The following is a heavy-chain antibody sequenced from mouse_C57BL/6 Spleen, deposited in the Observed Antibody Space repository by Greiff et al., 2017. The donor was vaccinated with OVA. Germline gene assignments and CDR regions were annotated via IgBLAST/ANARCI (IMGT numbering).Heavy chain of an antibody. J-gene: IGHJ4*01. Sequence: EVKLVESGGGLVQPKGSLKLSCAASGFSFNTYAMNWVRQAPGKGLEWVARIRSKSNNYATYYADSVKDRFTISRDDSDSMLYLQMNNLKTEDTAMYYCVRPLITTVEDYAMDYWGQGTSVTVSS. D-gene: IGHD1-1*01. CDR3: VRPLITTVEDYAMDY. V-gene: IGHV10-1*01. CDR1: GFSFNTYA. CDR2: IRSKSNNYAT.